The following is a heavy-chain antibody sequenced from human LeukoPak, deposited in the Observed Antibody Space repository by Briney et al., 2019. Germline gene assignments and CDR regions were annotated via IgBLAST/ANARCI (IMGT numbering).Heavy chain of an antibody. J-gene: IGHJ4*02. D-gene: IGHD3-9*01. CDR2: IYYSGST. V-gene: IGHV4-39*01. CDR3: ARPHYDILTGYLPDY. Sequence: SETLSLTCTVSGGSISSSSYYWGWIRQPPGKGLEWIGSIYYSGSTYYNPSLKSRVTISVDTSKNQFSLKLSSVTAADTAVYYCARPHYDILTGYLPDYWGQGTLVTVSS. CDR1: GGSISSSSYY.